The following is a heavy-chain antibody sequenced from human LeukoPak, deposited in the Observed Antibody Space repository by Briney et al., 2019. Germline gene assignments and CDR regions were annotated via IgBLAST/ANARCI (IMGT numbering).Heavy chain of an antibody. V-gene: IGHV1-46*01. D-gene: IGHD2-2*01. CDR3: ARDLDSSNSIDY. CDR2: INPSGRGT. CDR1: GYTFTSYG. J-gene: IGHJ4*02. Sequence: GASVKVSCKASGYTFTSYGISWVRQAPGQGLEWVGVINPSGRGTNYAQKFQGRVTMTTDTSTSTVYMELSSLRSEDTAVYYCARDLDSSNSIDYWGQGTLVTVSS.